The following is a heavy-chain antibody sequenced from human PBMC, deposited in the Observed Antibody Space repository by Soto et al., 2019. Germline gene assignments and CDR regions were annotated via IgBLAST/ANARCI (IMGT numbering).Heavy chain of an antibody. V-gene: IGHV6-1*01. CDR1: GDSVSSDRAS. CDR2: TYYRSKWSY. D-gene: IGHD6-25*01. CDR3: VRLRGNGWLAL. Sequence: PAQTLSLTCVISGDSVSSDRASWNWIRQSPSRGLEWLAKTYYRSKWSYDYAISVRSRIIIIPDTSRNQFSLQLNSVTPEDTAAYYCVRLRGNGWLALWGQGTQVIVSS. J-gene: IGHJ4*02.